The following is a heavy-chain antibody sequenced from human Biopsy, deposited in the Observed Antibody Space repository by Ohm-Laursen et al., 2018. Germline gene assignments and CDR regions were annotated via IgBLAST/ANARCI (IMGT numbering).Heavy chain of an antibody. V-gene: IGHV1-8*02. CDR1: GGAFTNYA. D-gene: IGHD6-6*01. CDR2: MIPSSGKS. Sequence: SSVKVSCKASGGAFTNYAINWVRQARGQGLEWMGWMIPSSGKSGYAQRFQGRVTLTMNTSISTAYMELSGLRSEDTAVYFCAKGYSRRVSIFEASIYWFDTWGQGTLVTVSS. CDR3: AKGYSRRVSIFEASIYWFDT. J-gene: IGHJ5*02.